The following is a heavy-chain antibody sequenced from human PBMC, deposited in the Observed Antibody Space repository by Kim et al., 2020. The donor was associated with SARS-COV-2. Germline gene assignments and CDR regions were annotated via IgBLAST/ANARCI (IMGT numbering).Heavy chain of an antibody. Sequence: RTKANADTVKGRFTISRGGATNTLYLKVNSLRAEDTAVYYCEGYYFGMDVWGQGTTVTVSS. CDR3: EGYYFGMDV. CDR2: RTK. J-gene: IGHJ6*02. V-gene: IGHV3-74*01.